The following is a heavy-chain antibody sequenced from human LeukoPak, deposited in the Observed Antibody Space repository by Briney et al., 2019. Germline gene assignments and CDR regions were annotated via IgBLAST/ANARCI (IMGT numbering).Heavy chain of an antibody. Sequence: GGSLRLSCAASGFTFSSYGMHWVRQAPGKGLEWVAVISYDGSNKYYADSVKGRFTISRDNSKNTLYLQMNSLRAEDTAVYYCARGRKRAYSSRYPDYFDYWGQGTLVTVSS. CDR1: GFTFSSYG. D-gene: IGHD6-6*01. V-gene: IGHV3-30*03. CDR2: ISYDGSNK. J-gene: IGHJ4*02. CDR3: ARGRKRAYSSRYPDYFDY.